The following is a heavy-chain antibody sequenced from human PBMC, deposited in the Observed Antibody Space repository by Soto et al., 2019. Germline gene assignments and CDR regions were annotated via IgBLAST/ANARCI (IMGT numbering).Heavy chain of an antibody. CDR2: ISYDGSNK. V-gene: IGHV3-30-3*01. CDR3: GRERHIVVVTAMLDY. Sequence: QVQLVESGGGVVQPGRSLRLSCAASGFTFSSYAMHWVRQAPGKGLEWVAVISYDGSNKYYADSVKDRFTISRDNSKNTLYLQMNSMRAEDTAVYYCGRERHIVVVTAMLDYWGQGTLVTVSS. CDR1: GFTFSSYA. D-gene: IGHD2-21*02. J-gene: IGHJ4*02.